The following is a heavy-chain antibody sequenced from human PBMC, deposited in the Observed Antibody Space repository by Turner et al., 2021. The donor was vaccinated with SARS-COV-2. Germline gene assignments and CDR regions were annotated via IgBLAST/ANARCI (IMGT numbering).Heavy chain of an antibody. Sequence: QVKLVESGGGVVQPGRSLGLPCAASGFTFSSYAMHWVRHAPVKWLEWVAIISYDGSNENYADSVKGRFTISRDNSKNTLYLQMNSLRAEDTAVYYCARDLGYPFGGMDVWGQGTTVTVSS. CDR1: GFTFSSYA. J-gene: IGHJ6*02. CDR3: ARDLGYPFGGMDV. V-gene: IGHV3-30-3*01. D-gene: IGHD5-18*01. CDR2: ISYDGSNE.